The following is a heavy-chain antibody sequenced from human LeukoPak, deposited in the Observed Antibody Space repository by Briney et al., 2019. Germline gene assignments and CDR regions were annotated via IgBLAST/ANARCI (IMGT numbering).Heavy chain of an antibody. Sequence: GGSLRLSCAASGFIFSNAWMSWVRQAPGKGLEWVGRIKSKTDGGTTDYPAPVKGRFTISRDDSKNTLYLQMNSLKVKDTAVYYCITDPVSLPNYYYYGLDVWGQGTTVTVSS. CDR2: IKSKTDGGTT. CDR3: ITDPVSLPNYYYYGLDV. D-gene: IGHD3-16*02. V-gene: IGHV3-15*01. J-gene: IGHJ6*02. CDR1: GFIFSNAW.